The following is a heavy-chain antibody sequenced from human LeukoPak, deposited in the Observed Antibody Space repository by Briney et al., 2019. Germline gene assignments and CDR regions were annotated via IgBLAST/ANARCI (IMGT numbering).Heavy chain of an antibody. J-gene: IGHJ6*03. CDR3: ARGSMVRGITPYYMDV. Sequence: QPGGSLRLSCAASGFTFSSYWMSWVRQAPGKGLEWVANIKDDGSENYYVDSVKGRFTASRDNAYKSLYLVMDSLRAEDTAVYYCARGSMVRGITPYYMDVWGKGTTVTVSS. D-gene: IGHD3-10*01. CDR2: IKDDGSEN. CDR1: GFTFSSYW. V-gene: IGHV3-7*01.